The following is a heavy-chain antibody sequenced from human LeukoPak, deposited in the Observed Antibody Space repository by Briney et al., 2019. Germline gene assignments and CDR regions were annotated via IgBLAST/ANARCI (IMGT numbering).Heavy chain of an antibody. CDR2: ISGSGSTI. Sequence: GGSLRLSCAASGFTFDDYGMSWVRQAPGKGLEWVSYISGSGSTIYYADSVKGRFTISRDNAKNSLYLQMNSLRAEDTAVYYCAREGYYGSGLYYYYYMDVWGKGTTVTVSS. D-gene: IGHD3-10*01. J-gene: IGHJ6*03. CDR1: GFTFDDYG. CDR3: AREGYYGSGLYYYYYMDV. V-gene: IGHV3-48*01.